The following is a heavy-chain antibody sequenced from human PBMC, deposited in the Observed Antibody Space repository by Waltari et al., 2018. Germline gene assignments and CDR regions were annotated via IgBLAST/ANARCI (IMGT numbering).Heavy chain of an antibody. CDR3: ARDRDDCSSTSCYTGSDY. CDR1: GGTFSSYA. D-gene: IGHD2-2*02. J-gene: IGHJ4*02. CDR2: TIPNFGKA. V-gene: IGHV1-69*12. Sequence: QVQLVQSGAEVKKPGSSVKVSCKASGGTFSSYAISWVRQAPGQGLEWMGGTIPNFGKANDAQKFQGRVTITADESTSTAYMELSSLRSEDTAVYYCARDRDDCSSTSCYTGSDYWGQGTLVTVSS.